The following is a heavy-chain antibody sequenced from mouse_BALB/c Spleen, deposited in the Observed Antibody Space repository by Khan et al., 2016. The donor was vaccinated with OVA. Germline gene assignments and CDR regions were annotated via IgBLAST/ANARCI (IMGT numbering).Heavy chain of an antibody. D-gene: IGHD2-3*01. V-gene: IGHV1-77*01. CDR3: ARMDTTSLDY. J-gene: IGHJ2*01. Sequence: QVQLQESGAELARPGASVKLSCKASGYTFTDYYITWVKQRTGQGLEWIGEIYPGSGNTYYNENFKGQATLTADKSSNTAYIHRSSLTSEDSAVYFCARMDTTSLDYWGQGTTLTVSS. CDR1: GYTFTDYY. CDR2: IYPGSGNT.